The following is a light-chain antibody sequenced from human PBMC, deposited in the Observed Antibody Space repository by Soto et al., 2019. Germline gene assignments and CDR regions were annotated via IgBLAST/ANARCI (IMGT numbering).Light chain of an antibody. V-gene: IGKV3-15*01. CDR1: QTIRGL. Sequence: EIVLTQSPATLSLSPGERATLSCRTSQTIRGLLNWYQQRPGQAPRLLIYDTSNRAPGIAARFSGSGSGTEFTLTISSLQSEDVAVYYCQQYVHWPPGTFGQGTTVEIK. CDR2: DTS. CDR3: QQYVHWPPGT. J-gene: IGKJ1*01.